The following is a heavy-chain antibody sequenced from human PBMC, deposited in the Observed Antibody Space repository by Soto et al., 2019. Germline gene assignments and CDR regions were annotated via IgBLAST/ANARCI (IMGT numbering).Heavy chain of an antibody. V-gene: IGHV1-3*01. CDR1: GYTFTSYA. D-gene: IGHD3-10*01. J-gene: IGHJ4*02. CDR3: ARGAGGLDY. CDR2: ILVDTGAT. Sequence: QVQLVQSGAEVTKPGASVKVSCKASGYTFTSYAIHWVRQAPGQRLEWMGWILVDTGATKYSQNFQGRVTITRDTSANTAYMELSGLRSEDTAVFYCARGAGGLDYWGQGTLVTVSS.